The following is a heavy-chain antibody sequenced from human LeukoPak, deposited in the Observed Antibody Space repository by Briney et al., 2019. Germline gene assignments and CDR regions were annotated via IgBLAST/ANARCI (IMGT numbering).Heavy chain of an antibody. CDR3: ARDLDCSSTSCYRGDAFDI. CDR2: IIPIFGTA. Sequence: ASVKVSCKASGGTFSGYAISWVRQAPGQGLEWMGGIIPIFGTANYAQKFQGRVTITADESTSTAYMELSSLRSEDTAVYYCARDLDCSSTSCYRGDAFDIWGQGTMVTVSS. V-gene: IGHV1-69*13. CDR1: GGTFSGYA. D-gene: IGHD2-2*02. J-gene: IGHJ3*02.